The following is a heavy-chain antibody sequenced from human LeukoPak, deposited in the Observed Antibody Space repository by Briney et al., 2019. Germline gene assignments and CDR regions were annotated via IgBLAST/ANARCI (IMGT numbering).Heavy chain of an antibody. CDR1: GFTFSSYS. V-gene: IGHV3-21*01. D-gene: IGHD5-18*01. Sequence: GGSLRLSCAASGFTFSSYSMNWVRQAPGKGLEWVSYISSSSNYIYYADAVKGRFTISRDNAKNSLYLQMNSLRAEDTAVYYCARLGRPAMAWIWWFDPWGQGTLVTVFS. CDR3: ARLGRPAMAWIWWFDP. CDR2: ISSSSNYI. J-gene: IGHJ5*02.